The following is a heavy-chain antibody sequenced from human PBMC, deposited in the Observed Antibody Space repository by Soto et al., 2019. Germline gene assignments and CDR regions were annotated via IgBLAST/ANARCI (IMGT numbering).Heavy chain of an antibody. V-gene: IGHV3-73*02. CDR2: IRGKNNNYAT. D-gene: IGHD6-19*01. CDR3: TRHEEVRRAVFYGMDV. CDR1: GFTFSVSD. Sequence: ERQLVQSGGGVVQPGGSLKLSCAAFGFTFSVSDMHWVRQASGKGLEWVGRIRGKNNNYATTYAASMTGRFIISRDDSDKTAFLQMSSVKTEDTAIYYCTRHEEVRRAVFYGMDVWGQGTTVTVSS. J-gene: IGHJ6*02.